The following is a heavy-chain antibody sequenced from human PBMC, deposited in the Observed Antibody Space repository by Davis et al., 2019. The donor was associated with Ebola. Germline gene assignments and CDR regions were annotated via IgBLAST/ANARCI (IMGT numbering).Heavy chain of an antibody. D-gene: IGHD4-17*01. J-gene: IGHJ2*01. Sequence: GESLKISCAASGFTVSNYYMSWVRQAPGKGLEWVSTLYSRGSTYYADSVKGRFIISRDISKNILYLQMNSLRAEDTAVYYCTRHVSGDFWYFDLWGRGTLVTVSS. CDR3: TRHVSGDFWYFDL. CDR1: GFTVSNYY. V-gene: IGHV3-53*01. CDR2: LYSRGST.